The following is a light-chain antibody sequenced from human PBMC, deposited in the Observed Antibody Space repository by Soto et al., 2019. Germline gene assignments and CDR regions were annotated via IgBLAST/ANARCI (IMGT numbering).Light chain of an antibody. V-gene: IGKV4-1*01. J-gene: IGKJ1*01. CDR3: QQYCTTPWT. CDR2: WAS. CDR1: QSVFDSSKNKNF. Sequence: DIVMTQSPDSLAVSLGERATINCKFGQSVFDSSKNKNFLAWYQQKPGQPPKLLIYWASARESGVPDRFSGSESGTDFTLTISSLQAEDVAVYYCQQYCTTPWTFGQGTKVEVK.